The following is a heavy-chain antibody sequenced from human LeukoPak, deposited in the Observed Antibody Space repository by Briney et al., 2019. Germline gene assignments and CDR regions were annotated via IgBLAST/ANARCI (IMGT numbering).Heavy chain of an antibody. D-gene: IGHD3-10*01. CDR2: ICGRGVTT. CDR3: ARDWRSTWSYSY. V-gene: IGHV3-48*03. J-gene: IGHJ4*02. Sequence: GGSLRLSCEASGFTFSGYEMNWVRQAPGKGLEWISYICGRGVTTFSADSVRGRFTISRDNAKNLLYLQMNSLRAEDTAVYYCARDWRSTWSYSYWGQGTLVTVSS. CDR1: GFTFSGYE.